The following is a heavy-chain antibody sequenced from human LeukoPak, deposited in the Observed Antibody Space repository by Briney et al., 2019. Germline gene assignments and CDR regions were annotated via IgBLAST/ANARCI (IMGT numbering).Heavy chain of an antibody. V-gene: IGHV4-30-2*01. J-gene: IGHJ4*02. CDR1: GGSISSGGYY. CDR3: ASLYGSGVNYFHY. CDR2: IYQSGST. D-gene: IGHD3-10*01. Sequence: SETLSLTCTVSGGSISSGGYYWGWIRQPPGKGLEWIGYIYQSGSTYYKSSLKSRVTISVDRSKNQFSLNLSSVTAADTAVYYCASLYGSGVNYFHYWGQGTLVTVSS.